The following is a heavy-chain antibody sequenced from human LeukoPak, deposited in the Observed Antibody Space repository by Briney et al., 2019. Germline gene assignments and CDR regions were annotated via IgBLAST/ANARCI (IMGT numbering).Heavy chain of an antibody. J-gene: IGHJ5*02. Sequence: SETLSLTCAVYGGSFSGYYWSWIRQPPGKGLEWIGEINHSGSTNYNPSLKSRVTISVDTSKNQFSLKLSSVTAADTAVYYCARAPWGEYNWFDPWGQGTLVTVSS. CDR1: GGSFSGYY. CDR3: ARAPWGEYNWFDP. CDR2: INHSGST. D-gene: IGHD3-10*01. V-gene: IGHV4-34*01.